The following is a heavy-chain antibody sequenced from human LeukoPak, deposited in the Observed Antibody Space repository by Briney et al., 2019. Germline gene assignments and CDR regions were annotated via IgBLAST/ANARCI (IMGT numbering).Heavy chain of an antibody. D-gene: IGHD3-10*01. CDR3: ARDGLGIDY. CDR1: GFTFSSYS. J-gene: IGHJ4*02. V-gene: IGHV3-21*01. Sequence: PRGSLRLSCAASGFTFSSYSMNWVRQTPGKGLEWVSSISSGSGYIHYADSVKGRFTISRDNAKKSLYLQMNSLRAEDTAVYYCARDGLGIDYWGQGTLVTVSS. CDR2: ISSGSGYI.